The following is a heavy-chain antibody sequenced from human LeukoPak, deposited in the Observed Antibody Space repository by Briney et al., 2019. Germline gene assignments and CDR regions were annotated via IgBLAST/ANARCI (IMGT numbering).Heavy chain of an antibody. CDR1: GYTFTGYY. CDR2: MNPNSGNT. Sequence: GASVKVSCKASGYTFTGYYMHWVRQAPGQGLEWMGWMNPNSGNTGYAQKFQGRVTMTRNTSISTAYMELSSLRSEDTAVYYCARDPSRYCSSSSSCHNWFDPWGQGTLVTVSS. D-gene: IGHD2-15*01. V-gene: IGHV1-8*02. J-gene: IGHJ5*02. CDR3: ARDPSRYCSSSSSCHNWFDP.